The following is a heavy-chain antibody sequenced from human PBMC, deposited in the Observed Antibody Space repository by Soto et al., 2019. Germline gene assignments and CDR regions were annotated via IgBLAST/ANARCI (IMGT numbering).Heavy chain of an antibody. Sequence: SETLSLTCTVSGGSISSYYLSWIRQPPGKGLEWIGYIYYSGSTNYNPSLKSRVTISVDTSKNHFSLKLSSVTAADTAVYYCARLGPVVTPAYFDYWGQGTLVTVSS. CDR2: IYYSGST. V-gene: IGHV4-59*08. CDR1: GGSISSYY. J-gene: IGHJ4*02. D-gene: IGHD2-21*02. CDR3: ARLGPVVTPAYFDY.